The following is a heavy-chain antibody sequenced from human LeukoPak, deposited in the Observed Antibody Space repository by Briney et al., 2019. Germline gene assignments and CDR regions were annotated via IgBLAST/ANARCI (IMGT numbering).Heavy chain of an antibody. J-gene: IGHJ4*02. CDR3: ARQYCSGGSCYYFDY. Sequence: TSETLSLTCTVPGGSISSGDYYWSWIRQPPGKGLEWIGYIYYSGSTYYNPSLKSRVTISVDTSKNQFSLKLSSVTAADTAVYYCARQYCSGGSCYYFDYWGQGTLVTVSS. CDR2: IYYSGST. V-gene: IGHV4-30-4*01. CDR1: GGSISSGDYY. D-gene: IGHD2-15*01.